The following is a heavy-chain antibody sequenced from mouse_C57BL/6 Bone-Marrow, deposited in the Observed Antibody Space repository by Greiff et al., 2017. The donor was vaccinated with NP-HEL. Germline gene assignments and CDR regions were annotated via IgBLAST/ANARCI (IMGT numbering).Heavy chain of an antibody. D-gene: IGHD4-1*01. CDR1: GYTFTDYN. V-gene: IGHV1-18*01. J-gene: IGHJ2*01. CDR2: INPNNGGT. CDR3: ARNLGHFDY. Sequence: VHVKQSGPELVKPGASVKIPCKASGYTFTDYNMDWVKQSHGKSLEWIGDINPNNGGTIYNQKFKGKATLTVYKSSSTAYMELRSLTSEDTAVYYCARNLGHFDYWGQGTTLTVSS.